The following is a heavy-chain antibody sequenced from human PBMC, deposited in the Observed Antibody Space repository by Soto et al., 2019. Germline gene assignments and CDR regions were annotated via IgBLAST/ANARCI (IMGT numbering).Heavy chain of an antibody. CDR3: AGGSGSYYSNYYYYYYMDV. J-gene: IGHJ6*03. V-gene: IGHV1-46*01. Sequence: ASVKVSCKASGYTFTSYYMHWVRQAPGQGLDWMGIINPSGGSTSYAQKFQGRVTMTRDTSTSTVYMELSSLRSEDTAVYYCAGGSGSYYSNYYYYYYMDVWGKGTTVTVSS. CDR1: GYTFTSYY. CDR2: INPSGGST. D-gene: IGHD3-10*01.